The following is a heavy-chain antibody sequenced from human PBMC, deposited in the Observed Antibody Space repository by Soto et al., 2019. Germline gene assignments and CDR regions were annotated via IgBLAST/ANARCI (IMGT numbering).Heavy chain of an antibody. D-gene: IGHD6-6*01. J-gene: IGHJ5*02. CDR2: IYYSGST. CDR1: GGSISSSSYY. CDR3: ARHDYWWDSSSSYWFDP. V-gene: IGHV4-39*01. Sequence: SETLSLTCTVSGGSISSSSYYWGWIRQPPGKGLEWIGSIYYSGSTYYNPSLKSRVTISVDTSKTQFSLKLSSVTAADTAVYYCARHDYWWDSSSSYWFDPWGQGTLVTVSS.